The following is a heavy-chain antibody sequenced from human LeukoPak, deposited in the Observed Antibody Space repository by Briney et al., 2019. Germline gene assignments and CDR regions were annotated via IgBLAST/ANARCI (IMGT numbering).Heavy chain of an antibody. CDR3: ARGEAYCGGDCYSRAFDI. V-gene: IGHV3-13*01. J-gene: IGHJ3*02. CDR2: IGTAGDT. D-gene: IGHD2-21*02. Sequence: GGSLRLSCAASGFTFSSYDMHWVRQATGKGLEWVSAIGTAGDTYYPGSVKGRFTISRENAKNSLYLQMNSLRAGDTAVYYCARGEAYCGGDCYSRAFDIWGQGTMVTVSS. CDR1: GFTFSSYD.